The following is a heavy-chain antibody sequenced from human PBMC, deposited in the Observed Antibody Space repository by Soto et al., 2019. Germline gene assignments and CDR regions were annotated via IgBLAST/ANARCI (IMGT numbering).Heavy chain of an antibody. D-gene: IGHD7-27*01. CDR3: AREGGAPGAYDH. CDR2: ITLVFGTA. V-gene: IGHV1-69*01. J-gene: IGHJ4*02. CDR1: GGTFMTYT. Sequence: QVQLVQSGADVKKPGSSVKVSCKASGGTFMTYTISWVRQAPGQGLEWMGGITLVFGTADYAQKFQGRVTITADESTGTVYMELSGLRSEDTAVYYWAREGGAPGAYDHWGQGTLVSVSS.